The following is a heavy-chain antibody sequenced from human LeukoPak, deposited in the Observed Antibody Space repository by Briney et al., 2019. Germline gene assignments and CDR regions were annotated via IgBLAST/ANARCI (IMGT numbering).Heavy chain of an antibody. CDR2: IYHSGST. J-gene: IGHJ4*02. Sequence: TSGTLSLTCAVSGGSISSNNWWSWLRQPTGKGLEWIGEIYHSGSTNYNPSLRSRVAISVDKSKNQFSLKVTSVTAADTAMYYCARGSSGSKFDYWGQGTLVTVSS. CDR3: ARGSSGSKFDY. D-gene: IGHD3-22*01. V-gene: IGHV4-4*02. CDR1: GGSISSNNW.